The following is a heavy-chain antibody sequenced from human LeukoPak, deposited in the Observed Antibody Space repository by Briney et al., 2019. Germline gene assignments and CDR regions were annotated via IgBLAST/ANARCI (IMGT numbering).Heavy chain of an antibody. V-gene: IGHV1-24*01. CDR2: FDPEDGET. CDR1: GYTLTELS. J-gene: IGHJ4*02. Sequence: ASVKVSFKVSGYTLTELSMHWVRQAPGKGREGMGGFDPEDGETIYAQKFQGRVTMTEATSTDTAYMELSSLRSEDTAVYYCATDYCSSTSCYLFDYWGQGTLVTVSS. CDR3: ATDYCSSTSCYLFDY. D-gene: IGHD2-2*01.